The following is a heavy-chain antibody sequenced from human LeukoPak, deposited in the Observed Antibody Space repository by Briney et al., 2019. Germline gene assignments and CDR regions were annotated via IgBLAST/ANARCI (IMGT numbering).Heavy chain of an antibody. CDR3: ALSLYYYNNSGYYPFDY. CDR1: GYTFIGYD. CDR2: MNPNSGNT. J-gene: IGHJ4*02. V-gene: IGHV1-8*01. Sequence: ASVKVSCKASGYTFIGYDINWVRQAPGQGLEWMGWMNPNSGNTGYAQKFQGRVSMTRSTSISTAYMELGSLTSEDTAVYYCALSLYYYNNSGYYPFDYWGQGTLITVSS. D-gene: IGHD3-22*01.